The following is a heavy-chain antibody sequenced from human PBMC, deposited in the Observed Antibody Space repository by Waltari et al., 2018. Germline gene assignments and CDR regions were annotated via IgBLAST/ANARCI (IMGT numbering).Heavy chain of an antibody. CDR2: MYDGGTT. D-gene: IGHD4-17*01. J-gene: IGHJ3*01. CDR1: GYSISSDNY. CDR3: AIKTPLTTNWYFDL. Sequence: QVLLQESGPGLVKPSETLSLTCDVSGYSISSDNYWGWIRQPPGKGLEWIGSMYDGGTTYYNPSLKSRVTISIDTSKNQFSVKLNSMTAADTAVYYCAIKTPLTTNWYFDLWGQGTMVTVSS. V-gene: IGHV4-38-2*01.